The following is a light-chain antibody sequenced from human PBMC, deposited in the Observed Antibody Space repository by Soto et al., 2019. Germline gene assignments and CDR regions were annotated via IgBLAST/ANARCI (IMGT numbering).Light chain of an antibody. V-gene: IGKV3-11*01. CDR2: DAS. Sequence: EIVLTQSPATLSLSPGDRATLSCRASQSVSSYLAWFQQKPGQAPRLLIYDASTRATGIPARFSGSGSGTVFTLTISSLEPEDFAVYYCQQRSNWPPYTFGQGTKLEIK. CDR1: QSVSSY. CDR3: QQRSNWPPYT. J-gene: IGKJ2*01.